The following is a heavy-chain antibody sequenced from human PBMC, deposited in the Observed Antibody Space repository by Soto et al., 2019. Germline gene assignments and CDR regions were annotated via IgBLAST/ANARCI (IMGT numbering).Heavy chain of an antibody. J-gene: IGHJ5*01. CDR2: ISKDGSNK. D-gene: IGHD3-9*01. Sequence: GGSLRLSCAASGFTRSNYAMHWVRQAPGKGLEWVAVISKDGSNKYHADSVKGRFTISRDNSKNTLYLQMNSLRAEDTAVYYCARDPVLRYFDWLLYFESWGQGTLVTVSS. V-gene: IGHV3-30-3*01. CDR1: GFTRSNYA. CDR3: ARDPVLRYFDWLLYFES.